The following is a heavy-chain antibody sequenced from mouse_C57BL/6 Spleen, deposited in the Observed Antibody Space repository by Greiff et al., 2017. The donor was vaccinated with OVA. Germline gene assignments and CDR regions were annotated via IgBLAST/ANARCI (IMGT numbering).Heavy chain of an antibody. V-gene: IGHV1-54*01. J-gene: IGHJ4*01. D-gene: IGHD1-1*01. CDR1: GYAFTNYL. Sequence: VQLQQSGAELVRPGTSVKVSCKASGYAFTNYLLEWVKQRPGQGLEWIGVLNPGSGGTNYNEKFKGKATLPADKSSSTAYMQLSSLTSEDSAVYFCAREENYYGTDAMDYWGQGTSVTVSA. CDR2: LNPGSGGT. CDR3: AREENYYGTDAMDY.